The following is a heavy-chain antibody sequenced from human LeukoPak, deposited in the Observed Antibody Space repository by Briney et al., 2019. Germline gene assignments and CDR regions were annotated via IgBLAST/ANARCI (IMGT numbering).Heavy chain of an antibody. J-gene: IGHJ4*02. V-gene: IGHV3-30-3*01. CDR3: AREAYGDLYFDY. D-gene: IGHD4-17*01. CDR1: GFTFSSYA. CDR2: ISYDGSNK. Sequence: GRSLRLSCAASGFTFSSYAMHWVRQAPGKGLEWVAVISYDGSNKYYADSVKARFTISRDNSKNTLYVQMNSLRTEDTAVYYCAREAYGDLYFDYWGQGTLVTVSS.